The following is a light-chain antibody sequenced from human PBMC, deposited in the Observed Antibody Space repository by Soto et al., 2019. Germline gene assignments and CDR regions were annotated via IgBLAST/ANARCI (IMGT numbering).Light chain of an antibody. J-gene: IGKJ1*01. CDR2: DAS. V-gene: IGKV3-11*01. Sequence: EIVLTQSPATLSLSPGERATLSCRASQSVSSYLAWYQQKPGQAPRLLIYDASNRATGIRARFSGSGSGTDFTLTISSLKPEDFAVYYCQQRSNWSWTFGQGTKVEIK. CDR1: QSVSSY. CDR3: QQRSNWSWT.